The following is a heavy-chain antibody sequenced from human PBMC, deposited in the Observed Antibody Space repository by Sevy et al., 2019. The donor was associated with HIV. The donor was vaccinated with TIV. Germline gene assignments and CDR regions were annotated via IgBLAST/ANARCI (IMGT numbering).Heavy chain of an antibody. Sequence: SETLSLTCTVSGGSITSLYWNWIRQPPGKGLEWIANIYYNGHINYNPSLKSRVTLSLDTSKNQFSLRLSSVPAADTAMYYCAGENAWGRGYSWGQGTLFTVSS. V-gene: IGHV4-59*08. D-gene: IGHD1-26*01. CDR3: AGENAWGRGYS. CDR1: GGSITSLY. J-gene: IGHJ4*02. CDR2: IYYNGHI.